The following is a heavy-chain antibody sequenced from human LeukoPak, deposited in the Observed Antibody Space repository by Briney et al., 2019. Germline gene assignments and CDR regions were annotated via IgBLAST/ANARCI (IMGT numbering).Heavy chain of an antibody. J-gene: IGHJ4*02. D-gene: IGHD2-2*01. Sequence: ASVKVSCKASGYTFTSYGISRVRQAPGQGLEWMGWISAYNGNTNYAQKLQGRVTMTTDTSTSTAYMELRSLRSDDTAVYYCARDLRYCSSTSCYVPARYWGQGTLVTVSS. V-gene: IGHV1-18*01. CDR1: GYTFTSYG. CDR3: ARDLRYCSSTSCYVPARY. CDR2: ISAYNGNT.